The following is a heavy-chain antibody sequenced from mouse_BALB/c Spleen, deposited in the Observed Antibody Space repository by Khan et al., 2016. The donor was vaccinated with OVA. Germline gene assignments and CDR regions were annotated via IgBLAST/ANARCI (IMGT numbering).Heavy chain of an antibody. J-gene: IGHJ4*01. Sequence: EVELVESGGDLVKPGGSLKLSCAASGFTFSSYGMSWVRQTPDKRLEWVAIISSGGDYTYYPDSVKGRSTISRDNAKNTLYLTMSSLKAEDTAKVSCARSLYDGHYEYYALDYWGQGTSVTVSS. CDR2: ISSGGDYT. D-gene: IGHD2-3*01. CDR1: GFTFSSYG. V-gene: IGHV5-6*01. CDR3: ARSLYDGHYEYYALDY.